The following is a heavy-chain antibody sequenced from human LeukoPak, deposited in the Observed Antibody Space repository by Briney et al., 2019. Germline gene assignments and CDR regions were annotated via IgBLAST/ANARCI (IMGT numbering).Heavy chain of an antibody. CDR2: IIPILGIA. CDR3: ARVGANSYGLDYYYYYYMDV. D-gene: IGHD5-18*01. V-gene: IGHV1-69*04. CDR1: GYTFTSYY. J-gene: IGHJ6*03. Sequence: ASVKVSCKASGYTFTSYYMHWVRQAPGQGLEWMGRIIPILGIANYAQKFQGRVTITADKSTSTAYMELSSLRSEDTAVYYCARVGANSYGLDYYYYYYMDVWGKGTTVTVSS.